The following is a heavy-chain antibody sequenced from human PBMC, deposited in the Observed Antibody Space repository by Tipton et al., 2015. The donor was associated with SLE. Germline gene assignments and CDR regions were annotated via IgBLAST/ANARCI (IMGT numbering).Heavy chain of an antibody. CDR2: IYYSGST. CDR3: ARGLWFRESHGAFDI. Sequence: TLSLTCTVSGGSISSSSYYWGWIRQPPGKGLEWIGSIYYSGSTYYNPSLKSRVTISVDTSKNQFSLKLSSVTAADTAVYYCARGLWFRESHGAFDIWGQGTMVTVSS. V-gene: IGHV4-39*07. J-gene: IGHJ3*02. CDR1: GGSISSSSYY. D-gene: IGHD3-10*01.